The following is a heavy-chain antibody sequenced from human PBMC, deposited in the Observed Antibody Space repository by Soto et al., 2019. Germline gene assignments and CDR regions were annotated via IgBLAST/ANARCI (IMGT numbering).Heavy chain of an antibody. V-gene: IGHV1-69*08. CDR3: AREGYSSSWYGMDV. CDR1: GGTFSSYT. CDR2: IIPILGIA. Sequence: QVQLVQSGAEVKKPGSSVKVSCKASGGTFSSYTISWVRQAPGQGLEWMGRIIPILGIANYAQKFQGRVTITADKSTSTAYMELSSLRAEDTAVYYCAREGYSSSWYGMDVWGQGTTVTVSS. D-gene: IGHD6-13*01. J-gene: IGHJ6*02.